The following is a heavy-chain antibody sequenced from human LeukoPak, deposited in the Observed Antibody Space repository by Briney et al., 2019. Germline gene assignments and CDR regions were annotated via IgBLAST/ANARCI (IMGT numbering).Heavy chain of an antibody. CDR2: ISYSGST. Sequence: SETLSLTCTVSGGSISNYYWWSWIRQPPGKGLEWIGPISYSGSTNYNPSLKSRVTISVDTSKNQFSLKLSSVTAADTAVYYCGRDSGYSYGYGVDYWGQGTLVTVSS. CDR3: GRDSGYSYGYGVDY. J-gene: IGHJ4*02. CDR1: GGSISNYY. V-gene: IGHV4-59*01. D-gene: IGHD5-18*01.